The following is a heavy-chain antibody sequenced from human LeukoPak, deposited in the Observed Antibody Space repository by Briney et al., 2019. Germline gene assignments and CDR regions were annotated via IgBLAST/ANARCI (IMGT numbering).Heavy chain of an antibody. Sequence: ASVKVSCKTSGYTFTDHSIHWVRRAPGQGLEWMAWIDPNSGGTDSAQKFQGRVTMTRDTSLSTAYKELSSLTSDDTAVYYCARRESFGVVKYFDYWGQGTLVTVSS. J-gene: IGHJ4*02. V-gene: IGHV1-2*02. CDR3: ARRESFGVVKYFDY. D-gene: IGHD3-3*01. CDR1: GYTFTDHS. CDR2: IDPNSGGT.